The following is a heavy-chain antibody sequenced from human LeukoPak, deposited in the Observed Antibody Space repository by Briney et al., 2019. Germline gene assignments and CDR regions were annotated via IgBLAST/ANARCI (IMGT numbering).Heavy chain of an antibody. D-gene: IGHD3-10*01. CDR2: IYYSGST. CDR3: ARARVMVRGVIRYYYGMDV. J-gene: IGHJ6*02. V-gene: IGHV4-59*01. Sequence: SETLSLTCTVSGGSISSYYWSWIRQPPGKGLECIGYIYYSGSTNYNPSLKSRVTISVDTSKNQFSLKLSSVTAADTAVYYCARARVMVRGVIRYYYGMDVWGQGTTVTVSS. CDR1: GGSISSYY.